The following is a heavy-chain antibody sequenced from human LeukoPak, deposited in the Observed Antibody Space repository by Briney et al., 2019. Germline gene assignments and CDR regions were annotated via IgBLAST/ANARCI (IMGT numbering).Heavy chain of an antibody. CDR1: GFSLTTSEMG. J-gene: IGHJ4*02. V-gene: IGHV2-5*01. Sequence: SGPTLVKPTQTLTLTCTFSGFSLTTSEMGVGWIRQPPGKALEWLALIYGNDNKRYSPSLKSRLTITKDTSKNQVVLTMTNMDPVDTATYYCAYRTTAFGTRTYDSWGQGTLVSVSS. D-gene: IGHD3-10*01. CDR3: AYRTTAFGTRTYDS. CDR2: IYGNDNK.